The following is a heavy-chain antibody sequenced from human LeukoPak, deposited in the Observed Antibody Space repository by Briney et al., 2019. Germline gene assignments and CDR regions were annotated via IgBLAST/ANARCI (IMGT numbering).Heavy chain of an antibody. V-gene: IGHV3-9*01. CDR1: GFTFEAYA. D-gene: IGHD2-8*01. Sequence: GGSLTLPCGASGFTFEAYAMHGLRQAPGKGLEWVSGISWNSGSIGYADSVKGRFTISRDNAKNYLYLQMNRLRGEDTAWYYCAWLYAPSYYYYYMDVWGKGTTVTVSS. J-gene: IGHJ6*03. CDR3: AWLYAPSYYYYYMDV. CDR2: ISWNSGSI.